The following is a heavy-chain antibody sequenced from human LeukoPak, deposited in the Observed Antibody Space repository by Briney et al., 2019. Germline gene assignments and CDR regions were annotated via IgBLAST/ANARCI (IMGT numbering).Heavy chain of an antibody. CDR1: GFTFSSYA. J-gene: IGHJ4*02. CDR2: IYSGGST. Sequence: GGSLRLSCAASGFTFSSYAMSWVRQAPGKGLEWVSVIYSGGSTYYADSVKGRFTISRDNSKNTLYLQMNSLRAEDTAVYYCAKARNPPNFDYWGQGTLVTVSS. V-gene: IGHV3-66*01. CDR3: AKARNPPNFDY.